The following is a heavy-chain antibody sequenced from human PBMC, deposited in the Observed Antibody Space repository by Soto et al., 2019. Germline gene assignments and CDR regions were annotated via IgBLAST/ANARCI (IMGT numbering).Heavy chain of an antibody. CDR3: ARTQGSSTSLEIYYYYYYGMDV. Sequence: QVQLVQSGAEVKKPGSSVKVSCKASGGTFSSYAISWVRQAPGQGLEWMGGIIPISDTTNYAEKFQGRVTITADEYTSTAYMELSSLRSEDKAVYYCARTQGSSTSLEIYYYYYYGMDVWSQGTTVTVSS. CDR2: IIPISDTT. CDR1: GGTFSSYA. D-gene: IGHD2-2*01. J-gene: IGHJ6*02. V-gene: IGHV1-69*01.